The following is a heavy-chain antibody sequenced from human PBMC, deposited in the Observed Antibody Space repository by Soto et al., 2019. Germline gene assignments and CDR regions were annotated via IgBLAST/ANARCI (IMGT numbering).Heavy chain of an antibody. J-gene: IGHJ4*02. CDR2: IYYSGST. D-gene: IGHD4-17*01. CDR3: AIYGGNSVYFDS. Sequence: QVQLQESGPGLVKPSQTLSLTCTVSGGSISSGDYYWSWIRHPPGQGLEWIGYIYYSGSTYYNPSIKSRVTISVDTSNNQFALKLSSVTAADTAVYSCAIYGGNSVYFDSWGQGTLVTVSS. CDR1: GGSISSGDYY. V-gene: IGHV4-30-4*01.